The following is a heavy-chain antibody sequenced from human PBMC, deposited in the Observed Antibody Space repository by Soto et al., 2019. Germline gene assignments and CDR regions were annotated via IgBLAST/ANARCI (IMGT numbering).Heavy chain of an antibody. J-gene: IGHJ6*02. V-gene: IGHV3-33*01. CDR1: GFTFSRDV. D-gene: IGHD5-18*01. CDR3: ARNLDDTATNYAMDV. Sequence: QVQLMESGGGVVQPGRSLRLSCGASGFTFSRDVMHWVRQAPGKGLEWVALIWHDGSDIPYGDSVKGRFTISRDNSKNTLYLEMNSLRADDTAVYYCARNLDDTATNYAMDVWGHGTTVIVSS. CDR2: IWHDGSDI.